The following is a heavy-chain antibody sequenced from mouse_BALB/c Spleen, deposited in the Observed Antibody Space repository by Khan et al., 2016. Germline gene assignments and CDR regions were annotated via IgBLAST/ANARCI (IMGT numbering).Heavy chain of an antibody. Sequence: EVQLQESGPGLVKPSQTVSLTCTVSGISITTGNYRWSWIRQFPGNKLEWIGYTYYSGTITYNPSLTSRTTITRDTSKNQFFLEMNSLTAEDTATYYYAREGNWDGYFDDWGQGTTLTVSS. D-gene: IGHD4-1*01. CDR3: AREGNWDGYFDD. J-gene: IGHJ2*01. V-gene: IGHV3-5*02. CDR2: TYYSGTI. CDR1: GISITTGNYR.